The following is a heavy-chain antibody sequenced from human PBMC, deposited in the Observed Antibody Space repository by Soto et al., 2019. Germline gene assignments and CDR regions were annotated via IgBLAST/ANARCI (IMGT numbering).Heavy chain of an antibody. V-gene: IGHV5-51*01. J-gene: IGHJ5*02. D-gene: IGHD3-3*01. CDR3: ARLPYYDFWSGFWFDP. Sequence: LGESLKISCKGSGYSFTSYWIGWVRQMPGKGLEWMGIIYPGDSDTRYSPSFQGQVTISADKSISTAYLQWSSLKASDTATYYCARLPYYDFWSGFWFDPWGQGALVTVSS. CDR2: IYPGDSDT. CDR1: GYSFTSYW.